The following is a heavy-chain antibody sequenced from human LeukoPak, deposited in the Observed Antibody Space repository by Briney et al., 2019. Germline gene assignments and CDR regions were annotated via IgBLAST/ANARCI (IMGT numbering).Heavy chain of an antibody. V-gene: IGHV4-59*01. J-gene: IGHJ4*02. CDR3: ATGYGDFRVEGRYFYS. CDR2: VHYSGTT. CDR1: GDSISSDY. Sequence: PSETLSLTCTVSGDSISSDYWSWVRQPPGKGLEFIGHVHYSGTTNYNPSLRSRVIISIDTSKKHFFLKLKSVTAADTAVYYCATGYGDFRVEGRYFYSWGQGTLVTVSS. D-gene: IGHD4-17*01.